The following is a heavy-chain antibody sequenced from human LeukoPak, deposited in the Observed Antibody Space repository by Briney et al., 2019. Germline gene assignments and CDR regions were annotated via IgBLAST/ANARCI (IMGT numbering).Heavy chain of an antibody. CDR3: AKAGEGSSSWYLEYYFDY. CDR1: GFTFSSYG. Sequence: GRSLRLSCAASGFTFSSYGVHWVRQAPGKGLEWVAVISYDGSNKYYADSVKGRFTISRDNSKNTLYLQMNSLRAEDTAVYYCAKAGEGSSSWYLEYYFDYWGQGTLVTVSS. J-gene: IGHJ4*02. V-gene: IGHV3-30*18. D-gene: IGHD6-13*01. CDR2: ISYDGSNK.